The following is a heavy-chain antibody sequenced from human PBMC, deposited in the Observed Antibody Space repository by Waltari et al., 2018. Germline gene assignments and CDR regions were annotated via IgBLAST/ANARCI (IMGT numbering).Heavy chain of an antibody. CDR1: GFIFNPYG. J-gene: IGHJ4*02. V-gene: IGHV3-30*18. Sequence: QVQVVESGGGVVQPGRSLRRSCASSGFIFNPYGIHWVRQAPGKGLESVAVISYDGRHRFYSDSVKGRFTISRDNSRNTVSLQMDSLTVEDTALYYCAKGGDLEWLFIDHWGQGTFVTVS. CDR2: ISYDGRHR. D-gene: IGHD3-3*01. CDR3: AKGGDLEWLFIDH.